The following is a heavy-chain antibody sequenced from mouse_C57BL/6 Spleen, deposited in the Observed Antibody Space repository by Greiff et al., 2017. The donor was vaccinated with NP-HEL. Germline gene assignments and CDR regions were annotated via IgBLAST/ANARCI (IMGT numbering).Heavy chain of an antibody. CDR1: GYSITSGYY. CDR2: ISYDGSN. Sequence: VQLKESGPGLVKPSQSLSLTCSVTGYSITSGYYWNWIRQFPGNKLEWMGYISYDGSNNYNPSLKNRISITRDTSKNQFFLKLNSVTTEDTATYYCARDRGGYYYYAMDYWGQGTSVTVSS. CDR3: ARDRGGYYYYAMDY. J-gene: IGHJ4*01. D-gene: IGHD2-3*01. V-gene: IGHV3-6*01.